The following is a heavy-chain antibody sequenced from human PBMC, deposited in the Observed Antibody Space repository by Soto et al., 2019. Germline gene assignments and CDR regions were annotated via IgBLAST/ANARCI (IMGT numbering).Heavy chain of an antibody. D-gene: IGHD1-7*01. J-gene: IGHJ4*02. Sequence: PGGSLRLSCAASGFTFSSYAMHWVRQAPGKGLEWVAVISYDGSNKYYADSVKGRFTISRDNSKNTLYLQMNSLRAEDTAVYYCAREQPYNWNYHYFDYWGQGTLVTV. CDR1: GFTFSSYA. CDR3: AREQPYNWNYHYFDY. CDR2: ISYDGSNK. V-gene: IGHV3-30-3*01.